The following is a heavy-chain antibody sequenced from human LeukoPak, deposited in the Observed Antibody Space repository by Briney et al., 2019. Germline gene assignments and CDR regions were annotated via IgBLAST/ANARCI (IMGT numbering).Heavy chain of an antibody. D-gene: IGHD6-6*01. CDR2: IYYSGST. J-gene: IGHJ4*02. CDR3: ARVWYSSSLDY. CDR1: GGSISSSSYY. V-gene: IGHV4-39*07. Sequence: SETLSLTCTVSGGSISSSSYYWGWIRQPPGKGLEWIGSIYYSGSTYYNPSLKSRVTISVDTSKNQFSLKLSSVTAADTAVYYCARVWYSSSLDYWGQGTLVTVSS.